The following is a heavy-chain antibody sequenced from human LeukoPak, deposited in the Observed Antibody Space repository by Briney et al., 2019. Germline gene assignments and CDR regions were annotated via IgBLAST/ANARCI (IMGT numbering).Heavy chain of an antibody. Sequence: SETLSLTCTVSGGSISSSSYYWSWIRQPPGKGLEWIGYLYDSGSTNYNPSLKSRVTISVDTSKNQFSLKLSSVTAADTAVYYCASRKLGNDYWGQGTLVTVSS. CDR2: LYDSGST. CDR1: GGSISSSSYY. J-gene: IGHJ4*02. D-gene: IGHD7-27*01. CDR3: ASRKLGNDY. V-gene: IGHV4-61*01.